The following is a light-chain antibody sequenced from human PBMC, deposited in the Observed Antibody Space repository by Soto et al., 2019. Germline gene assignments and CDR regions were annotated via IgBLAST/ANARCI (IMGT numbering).Light chain of an antibody. CDR3: GTWDSSMTTFV. Sequence: QSVLTQPPSVSAAPGHKVTMFCSGSSSNIGKYYVSWHQQLPGTAPKLLIYENDKRPSGIPDRFSGSKSGTSATLGITGLQTGDEADYYCGTWDSSMTTFVFGTGTKVTVL. J-gene: IGLJ1*01. CDR1: SSNIGKYY. CDR2: END. V-gene: IGLV1-51*02.